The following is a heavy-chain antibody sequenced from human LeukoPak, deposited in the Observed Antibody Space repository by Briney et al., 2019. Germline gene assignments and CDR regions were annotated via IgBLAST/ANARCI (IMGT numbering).Heavy chain of an antibody. D-gene: IGHD4-17*01. Sequence: GASVKVSCKASGYTFTSYGISWVRQAPGQGLEWMGWISAYNGNTNYAQKLQGRVTMTTDTSTSTAYMELRSLRSDDTAVYYCASAINDCGDYGQNAFDIWGQGTMVTVSS. CDR3: ASAINDCGDYGQNAFDI. V-gene: IGHV1-18*01. CDR2: ISAYNGNT. CDR1: GYTFTSYG. J-gene: IGHJ3*02.